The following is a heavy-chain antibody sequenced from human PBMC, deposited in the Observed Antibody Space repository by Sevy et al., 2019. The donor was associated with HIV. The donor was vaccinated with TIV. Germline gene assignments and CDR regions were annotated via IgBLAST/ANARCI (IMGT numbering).Heavy chain of an antibody. J-gene: IGHJ6*02. CDR1: GFTFSSYA. Sequence: GGSLRLSCAASGFTFSSYAMHWVRQAPGKGLEWVAVISYDGSNKYYADSVKGRFTISRDNSKNTLYLQMNSLRAEDTAVYYCARDQNSYGPYYYYYYGMDVWGQRTTVTVSS. D-gene: IGHD5-18*01. CDR3: ARDQNSYGPYYYYYYGMDV. CDR2: ISYDGSNK. V-gene: IGHV3-30*04.